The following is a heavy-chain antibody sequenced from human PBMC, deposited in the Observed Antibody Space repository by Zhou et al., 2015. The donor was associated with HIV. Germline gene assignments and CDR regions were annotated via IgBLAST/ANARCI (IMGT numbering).Heavy chain of an antibody. CDR1: GGTFSSYA. V-gene: IGHV1-69*01. D-gene: IGHD2-2*01. CDR3: ALTPVDSIVVVPAVRRWFDP. J-gene: IGHJ5*02. CDR2: IIPIFGTA. Sequence: QVQLVQSGAEVKKPGSSVKVSCKASGGTFSSYAISWVRQAPGQGLEWMGGIIPIFGTANYAQKFQGRVTITADESTSTAYMELSSLRSEDTAVYYCALTPVDSIVVVPAVRRWFDPWGQGTLVTVSS.